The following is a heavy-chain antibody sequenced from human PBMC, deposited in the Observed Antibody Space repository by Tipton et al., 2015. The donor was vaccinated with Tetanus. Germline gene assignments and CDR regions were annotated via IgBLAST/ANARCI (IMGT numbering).Heavy chain of an antibody. J-gene: IGHJ6*02. CDR2: IDPNSGGT. CDR1: GYTFTGYY. V-gene: IGHV1-2*02. D-gene: IGHD3-22*01. CDR3: ARDRGDYIYYGMDV. Sequence: VQLVQSGAEVKKPGASVKVSCKASGYTFTGYYMYWVRQAPGQGLEWMGWIDPNSGGTVYAQKFQGRVTMTRDTSISTAYMELRSLRSDGTAVYYCARDRGDYIYYGMDVWGPGTTVTVS.